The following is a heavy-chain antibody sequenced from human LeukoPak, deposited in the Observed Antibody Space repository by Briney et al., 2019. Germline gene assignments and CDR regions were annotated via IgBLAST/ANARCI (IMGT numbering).Heavy chain of an antibody. CDR2: INPNSGGT. V-gene: IGHV1-2*02. CDR1: GYTFTGYY. Sequence: ASVTVSCKASGYTFTGYYMHWVRQAPGQGLEWMGWINPNSGGTNYAQKFQGRVTMTRDMSTSTVYMELSSLRSEDTAVYYCARDGGEGVFDYWGQGTLVTVSS. CDR3: ARDGGEGVFDY. D-gene: IGHD3-16*01. J-gene: IGHJ4*02.